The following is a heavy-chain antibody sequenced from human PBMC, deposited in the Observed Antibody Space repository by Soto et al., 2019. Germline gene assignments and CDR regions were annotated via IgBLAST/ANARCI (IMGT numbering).Heavy chain of an antibody. CDR1: GYTFTSYG. V-gene: IGHV1-18*01. Sequence: QVQLVQSGAEVKKPGASVKVSCKASGYTFTSYGISWVRQAPGQGLEWMGWISAYNGNTNYAQKLQGRVTMTTDTSTSTAYMELRSLRSDDAAVYYCARSLWKQLDPDDAFDIWGQGTMVTVSS. D-gene: IGHD6-13*01. J-gene: IGHJ3*02. CDR2: ISAYNGNT. CDR3: ARSLWKQLDPDDAFDI.